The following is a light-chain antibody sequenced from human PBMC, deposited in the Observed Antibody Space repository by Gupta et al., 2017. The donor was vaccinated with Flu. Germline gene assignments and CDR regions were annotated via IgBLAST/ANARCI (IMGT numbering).Light chain of an antibody. J-gene: IGKJ1*01. CDR2: KTS. Sequence: GDRVTITCRASQSISSWLAWYQQKPGRAPKVLIYKTSNLESGVPSRFSGSGSGTEFTLTITSLQPDDFATYYCQQYNSDSWTFGQGTKVEVK. V-gene: IGKV1-5*03. CDR3: QQYNSDSWT. CDR1: QSISSW.